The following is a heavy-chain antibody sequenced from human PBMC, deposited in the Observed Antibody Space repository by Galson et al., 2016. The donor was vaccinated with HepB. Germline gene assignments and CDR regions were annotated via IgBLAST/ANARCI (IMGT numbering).Heavy chain of an antibody. J-gene: IGHJ6*02. V-gene: IGHV3-13*01. CDR3: ARKPRVYYYGMDV. Sequence: SLRLSCAASGFTFSSYDMHWVRQATGKGQEWVSAIGTVGDTYYPGSVKGRFTISRENAKNSLYLQMKSLRVEDTAVYYCARKPRVYYYGMDVWGQGTTVTVSS. CDR2: IGTVGDT. CDR1: GFTFSSYD.